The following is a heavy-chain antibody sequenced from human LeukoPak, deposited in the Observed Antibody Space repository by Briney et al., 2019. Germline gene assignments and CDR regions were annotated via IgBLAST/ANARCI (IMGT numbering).Heavy chain of an antibody. CDR1: GYTFTGYY. CDR3: ARYPGSYLSFDI. CDR2: INTNSGGT. Sequence: ASVKVSCKASGYTFTGYYIHWVRQAPGQGLEWMGWINTNSGGTNYAQKFQGRVTMTRDTSISTAYMELSRLISDDTAVYYCARYPGSYLSFDIWGQGTMVTVSS. V-gene: IGHV1-2*02. J-gene: IGHJ3*02. D-gene: IGHD1-26*01.